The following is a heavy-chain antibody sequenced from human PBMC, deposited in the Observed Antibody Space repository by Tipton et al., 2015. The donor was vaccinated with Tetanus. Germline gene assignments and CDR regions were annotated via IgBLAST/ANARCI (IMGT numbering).Heavy chain of an antibody. V-gene: IGHV4-39*01. CDR1: GGSLTSGSFY. CDR3: ARSADNWFDP. Sequence: TLSLTCTVSGGSLTSGSFYWDWIRQPPGKGLEWIGNVYYSGNTLQNPSLKSRVTLSLDKSKNQFSLKLRSVTAADTAIYYCARSADNWFDPWGQGTLVTVSS. CDR2: VYYSGNT. J-gene: IGHJ5*02.